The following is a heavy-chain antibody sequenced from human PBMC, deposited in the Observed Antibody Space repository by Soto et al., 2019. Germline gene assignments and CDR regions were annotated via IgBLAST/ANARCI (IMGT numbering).Heavy chain of an antibody. D-gene: IGHD2-2*01. Sequence: QVQLVQSGAEVKKPGSSVKVSCKASGGTFSSYTISWVRQAPGQGLEWMGRIIPILGIANYAQKFQGRVKITADKSTSTAYMELSSLRAEYTAGYYCATYVIAAASRLDDWGQGTLVTVSS. J-gene: IGHJ4*02. CDR3: ATYVIAAASRLDD. CDR2: IIPILGIA. CDR1: GGTFSSYT. V-gene: IGHV1-69*02.